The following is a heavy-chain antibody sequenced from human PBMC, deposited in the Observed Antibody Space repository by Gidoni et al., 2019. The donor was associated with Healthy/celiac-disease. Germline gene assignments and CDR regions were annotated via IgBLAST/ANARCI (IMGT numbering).Heavy chain of an antibody. Sequence: QVQLVESGGGVAQPGGSLRLSCAASGFPFRSYRLPWGRQAPGKGLEWVAVIWYDGSNKYYADSVKGRFTISRDNSKNTLYLQMNSLRAEDTAVYYCARATYYYDSSGYYPQDWYFDLWGRGTLVTVSS. CDR1: GFPFRSYR. V-gene: IGHV3-33*01. J-gene: IGHJ2*01. CDR3: ARATYYYDSSGYYPQDWYFDL. D-gene: IGHD3-22*01. CDR2: IWYDGSNK.